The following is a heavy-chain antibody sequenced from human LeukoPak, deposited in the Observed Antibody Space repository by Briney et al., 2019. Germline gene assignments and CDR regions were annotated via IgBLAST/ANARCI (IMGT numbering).Heavy chain of an antibody. J-gene: IGHJ6*02. CDR1: CGHYSRCY. Sequence: SDTVALLHGVSCGHYSRCYQRGSRQPPEKGLVGRGYLYYSGCSNYNASLKSRVTISVDTSNNQYTLSLSSESAADTAVKARAREPIGLPRDFWRDGVLDLWGQGTTVTVSS. D-gene: IGHD5-24*01. CDR3: AREPIGLPRDFWRDGVLDL. CDR2: LYYSGCS. V-gene: IGHV4-59*01.